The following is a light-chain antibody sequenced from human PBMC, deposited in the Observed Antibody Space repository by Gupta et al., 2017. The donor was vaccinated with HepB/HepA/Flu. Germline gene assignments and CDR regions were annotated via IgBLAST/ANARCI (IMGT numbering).Light chain of an antibody. J-gene: IGLJ2*01. CDR2: RDN. V-gene: IGLV1-47*01. CDR1: SSNIGSNY. CDR3: ATWDDSRSGVV. Sequence: QSVLTQPPSASGTPGQRVTISCSGSSSNIGSNYVYWYQQFPGTAPKVLIYRDNRRPSGVPDRFSGSKSGTSASLAISGLRAEDEADYYCATWDDSRSGVVFGGGTKLTVL.